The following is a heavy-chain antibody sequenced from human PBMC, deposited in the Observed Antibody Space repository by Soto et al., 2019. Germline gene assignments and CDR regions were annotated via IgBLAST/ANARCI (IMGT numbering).Heavy chain of an antibody. CDR2: IKSKTDGGTT. CDR3: TTGTTTIIRVDY. J-gene: IGHJ4*02. CDR1: GFTFSNAW. V-gene: IGHV3-15*01. D-gene: IGHD3-10*01. Sequence: EVQLVESGGGLVTRGGSLRLSCTASGFTFSNAWMSWVRQAPGKGLEWVGRIKSKTDGGTTDYAAPVKGRFSISRDDSKTTLFLQMNSLKTEDTAVYYCTTGTTTIIRVDYWGQGTLVTVSS.